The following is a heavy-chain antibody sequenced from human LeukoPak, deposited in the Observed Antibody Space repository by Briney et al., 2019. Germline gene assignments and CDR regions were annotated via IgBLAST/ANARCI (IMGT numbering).Heavy chain of an antibody. CDR3: AREYSRPLETMVRGKQSRRGWFDP. V-gene: IGHV1-2*02. J-gene: IGHJ5*02. Sequence: ASVKVSCKASGGTFSSYAISWVRQAPGQGLEWMGWINPNSGGTNFAQKFQGRVTMTRDTSISTVYMDLSRLTSDDTAVYYCAREYSRPLETMVRGKQSRRGWFDPWGQGTLVTVSS. CDR2: INPNSGGT. CDR1: GGTFSSYA. D-gene: IGHD3-10*01.